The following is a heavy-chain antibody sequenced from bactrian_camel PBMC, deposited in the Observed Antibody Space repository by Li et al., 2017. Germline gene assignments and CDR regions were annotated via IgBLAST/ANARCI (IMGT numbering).Heavy chain of an antibody. V-gene: IGHV3S9*01. D-gene: IGHD1*01. J-gene: IGHJ4*01. CDR2: LTTDGTT. Sequence: HVQLVESGGGSVQAGGSLKLSRTASGYVFNRCTMGWVRQTPGKGRQVISLLTTDGTTSYADYVQGRFTISLDKAENTLYLQMNKLETEDTAVYYCVACSSKVRVYDYDFWGQGTQVTVS. CDR3: VACSSKVRVYDYDF. CDR1: GYVFNRCT.